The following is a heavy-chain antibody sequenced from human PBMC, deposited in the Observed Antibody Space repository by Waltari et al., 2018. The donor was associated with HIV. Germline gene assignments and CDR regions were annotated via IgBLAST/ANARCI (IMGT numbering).Heavy chain of an antibody. CDR1: GFTFSSYW. Sequence: EVQLVESGGGLVQPGGSLRLSCAASGFTFSSYWMHWVRQAPGKGLVWVSRINRCGSSTNYAESVKGRFTISRDNAKNTVYLQMNSLRAEDTALYYCASLYNYVWGSPPPFDYWGQGTLVTVSS. CDR3: ASLYNYVWGSPPPFDY. D-gene: IGHD3-16*01. V-gene: IGHV3-74*01. CDR2: INRCGSST. J-gene: IGHJ4*02.